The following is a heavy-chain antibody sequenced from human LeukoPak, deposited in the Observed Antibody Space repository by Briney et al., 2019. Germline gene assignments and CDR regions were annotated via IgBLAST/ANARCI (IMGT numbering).Heavy chain of an antibody. J-gene: IGHJ4*02. D-gene: IGHD5-18*01. Sequence: GGSLRLSCAASGFTFSSYAMHWVRQAPGKGLEWVAVISYDGSNKYYADSVKGRFTISRDNSKNTLYLQVISLRAEDTAVYYCAKGLSGYTYGYSFDYWGQGTLVTVSS. CDR2: ISYDGSNK. CDR1: GFTFSSYA. V-gene: IGHV3-30-3*01. CDR3: AKGLSGYTYGYSFDY.